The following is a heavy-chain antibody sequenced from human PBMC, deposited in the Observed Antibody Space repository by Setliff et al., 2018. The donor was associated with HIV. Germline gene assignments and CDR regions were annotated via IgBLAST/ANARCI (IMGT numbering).Heavy chain of an antibody. CDR2: IKTAASVT. CDR1: GFTFSDCS. CDR3: ASHFGYCSSTSSEGY. D-gene: IGHD2-2*01. Sequence: PGGSLRLSCAASGFTFSDCSMNWVRQAPGKGLEWVSRIKTAASVTSYADSVKGRFTISRDNAKNSLYLQMNSLRAEDTAVYYCASHFGYCSSTSSEGYWGQGALVTVSS. J-gene: IGHJ4*02. V-gene: IGHV3-74*01.